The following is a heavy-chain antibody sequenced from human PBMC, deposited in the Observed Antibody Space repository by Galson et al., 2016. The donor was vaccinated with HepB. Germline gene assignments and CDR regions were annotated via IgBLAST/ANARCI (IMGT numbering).Heavy chain of an antibody. CDR3: AREQPSGAYRTADY. CDR2: IDISGGST. D-gene: IGHD1-26*01. Sequence: SLRLSCAASGLTFINCAMSWVRQAPGKGLEWVSSIDISGGSTYYADSVKGRFTVSRDNSKNTLYLQMTRLRVEDTAVYFCAREQPSGAYRTADYWGQGTLVTVSS. J-gene: IGHJ4*02. V-gene: IGHV3-23*01. CDR1: GLTFINCA.